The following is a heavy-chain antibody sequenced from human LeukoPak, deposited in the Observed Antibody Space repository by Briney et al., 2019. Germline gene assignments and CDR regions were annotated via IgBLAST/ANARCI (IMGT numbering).Heavy chain of an antibody. CDR2: INPNSGGT. D-gene: IGHD3/OR15-3a*01. CDR3: ARLTPGYYDFWTVQRPFNY. J-gene: IGHJ4*02. Sequence: ASVKVSCKASGYTFTGYYMHWVRQAPGQGLEWMGRINPNSGGTNYAQKFQGRVTMTRDTSISTAYMELSRLRSDDTAVYYCARLTPGYYDFWTVQRPFNYWGQGTMVTVSS. V-gene: IGHV1-2*06. CDR1: GYTFTGYY.